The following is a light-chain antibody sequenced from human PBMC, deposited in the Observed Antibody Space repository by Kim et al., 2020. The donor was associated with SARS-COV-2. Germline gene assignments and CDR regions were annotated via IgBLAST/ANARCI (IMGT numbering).Light chain of an antibody. CDR1: QGIGNN. V-gene: IGKV1-17*01. CDR2: VAS. CDR3: LEHDTSPHT. Sequence: DIQMTQSPSSLSASVGDRVTITCRASQGIGNNLDWCQQKPGKAPKRLIYVASNLQSGVPSRFSGSGSGTEFTLTISSLQPEDFATYYCLEHDTSPHTFGQGTKVDIK. J-gene: IGKJ1*01.